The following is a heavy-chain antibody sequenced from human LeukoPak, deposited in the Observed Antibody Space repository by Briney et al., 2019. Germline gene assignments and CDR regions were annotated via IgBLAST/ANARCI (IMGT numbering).Heavy chain of an antibody. CDR1: GYTFTSYD. CDR3: AREKRYSGYDPFDY. D-gene: IGHD5-12*01. J-gene: IGHJ4*02. Sequence: ASVKVSCKASGYTFTSYDISWVRQAPGQGLEWMGWISAYNGNTNYAQKLQGRVTMTTDTSTSTAYMELRSLRSDDTAVYYCAREKRYSGYDPFDYWGQGTLVTVSS. CDR2: ISAYNGNT. V-gene: IGHV1-18*01.